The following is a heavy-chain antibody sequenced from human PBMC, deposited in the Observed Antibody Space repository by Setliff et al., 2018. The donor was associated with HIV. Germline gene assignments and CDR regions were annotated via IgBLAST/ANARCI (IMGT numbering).Heavy chain of an antibody. CDR3: AKRGYVSAWYDEPVQFYQHMDV. V-gene: IGHV3-23*01. J-gene: IGHJ6*03. CDR2: ISGSGGST. Sequence: GGSLRLSCAASGFTFSASGMNWIRQAPGKGLEWVSTISGSGGSTYYADSVKGRFTISRDNSKNALYLQMNSLRAEDTAVYYCAKRGYVSAWYDEPVQFYQHMDVWGKGTTVTVSS. CDR1: GFTFSASG. D-gene: IGHD6-19*01.